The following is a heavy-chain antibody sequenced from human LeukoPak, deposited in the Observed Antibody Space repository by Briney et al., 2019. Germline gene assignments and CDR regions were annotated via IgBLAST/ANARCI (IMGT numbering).Heavy chain of an antibody. CDR1: GFTFSKVW. V-gene: IGHV3-15*01. D-gene: IGHD3-22*01. Sequence: GGSLRLSCAASGFTFSKVWMSWVRQAPGKGLEWVGRXKSKTDGGTTDYAAPVKGRFTISRDDSKNTLYLQMNSLKTEDTAVYYCTTDTYDSGAYYPQHWGQGTLVTVSS. CDR3: TTDTYDSGAYYPQH. J-gene: IGHJ1*01. CDR2: XKSKTDGGTT.